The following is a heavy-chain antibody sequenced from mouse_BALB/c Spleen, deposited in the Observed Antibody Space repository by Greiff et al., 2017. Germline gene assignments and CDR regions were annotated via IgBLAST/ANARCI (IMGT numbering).Heavy chain of an antibody. V-gene: IGHV1-7*01. J-gene: IGHJ2*01. CDR3: ARGATVVADFDY. D-gene: IGHD1-1*01. CDR2: INPSTGYT. CDR1: GYTFTSYW. Sequence: QVQLQQSGAELAKPGASVKMSCKASGYTFTSYWMHWVKQRPGQGLEWIGYINPSTGYTEYNQKFKDKATLTADKSSSTAYMQLSSLTSEDSAVYYCARGATVVADFDYWGQGTTLTVSS.